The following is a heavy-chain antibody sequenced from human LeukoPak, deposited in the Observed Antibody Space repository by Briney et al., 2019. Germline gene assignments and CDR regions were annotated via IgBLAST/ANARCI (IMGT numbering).Heavy chain of an antibody. J-gene: IGHJ4*02. CDR1: GGTFISYA. D-gene: IGHD3-10*01. CDR2: IIPIFGTA. V-gene: IGHV1-69*05. CDR3: AREQFTMLRGVKGGYYDY. Sequence: GASVKVSCKPSGGTFISYAISWVRQAPGQGLEWMGGIIPIFGTANYAQKFQGRVTITTDESTSTAYMELSSLRSEDTAVYYCAREQFTMLRGVKGGYYDYWGQGTLVTVSS.